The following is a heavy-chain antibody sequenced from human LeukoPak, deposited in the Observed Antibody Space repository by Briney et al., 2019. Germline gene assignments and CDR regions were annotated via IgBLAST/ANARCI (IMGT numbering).Heavy chain of an antibody. J-gene: IGHJ3*02. CDR2: ISSYNGNT. CDR1: GYTFSSYA. V-gene: IGHV1-18*01. Sequence: GAVKVSSKASGYTFSSYASSRVRHAPGQGLGWMGWISSYNGNTNYAQKLQRRVTLHTDPPTSTAYMKLRSLRPDDTAVYYCASSSHDAFDIGGQGPMVTVSS. CDR3: ASSSHDAFDI.